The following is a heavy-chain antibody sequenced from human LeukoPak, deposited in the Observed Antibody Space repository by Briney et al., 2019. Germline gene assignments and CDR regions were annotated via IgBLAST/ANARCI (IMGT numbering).Heavy chain of an antibody. D-gene: IGHD6-19*01. CDR3: ARAPGSSGWYTVDGYFDY. V-gene: IGHV6-1*01. CDR1: GDSVSSNSAA. J-gene: IGHJ4*02. Sequence: SQTLSLTCAISGDSVSSNSAAWNWIGQSPSRGLEWLGRTYYRSKWYNDYAVSVKSRITISPDTSKNQFSLQLNSVTPEDTAVYYCARAPGSSGWYTVDGYFDYWGQGTLVTVSS. CDR2: TYYRSKWYN.